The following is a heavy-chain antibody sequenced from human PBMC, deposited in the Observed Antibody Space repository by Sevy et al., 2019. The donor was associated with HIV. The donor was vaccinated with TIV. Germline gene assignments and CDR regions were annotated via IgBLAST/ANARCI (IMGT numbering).Heavy chain of an antibody. Sequence: GGSLRLSCAASGFTFSNSWMSWVRQAPGKGLEWVGRIKGKVYDGTIDYAAPVKGRFTISRDDTKNTLYLQMNSLKTEDTAVYYCTTDSWSQEDYYDYWGQGTLVTVSS. V-gene: IGHV3-15*01. J-gene: IGHJ4*02. CDR1: GFTFSNSW. D-gene: IGHD6-13*01. CDR2: IKGKVYDGTI. CDR3: TTDSWSQEDYYDY.